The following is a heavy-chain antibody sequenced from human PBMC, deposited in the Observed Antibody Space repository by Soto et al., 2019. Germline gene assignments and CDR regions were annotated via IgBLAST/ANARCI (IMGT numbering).Heavy chain of an antibody. Sequence: EVQLLQSGGGLVQPGGSLRLSCAASGFIFSNYAMNWVRQAPGKGLEWVSIVTSRGDTTYYADSVKGRFTFSRDNSKNTLYLQVNSLTAEDTAVYYCAKDRLGGGLDYWGQGTLVSVSS. V-gene: IGHV3-23*01. D-gene: IGHD3-16*01. CDR2: VTSRGDTT. CDR3: AKDRLGGGLDY. CDR1: GFIFSNYA. J-gene: IGHJ4*02.